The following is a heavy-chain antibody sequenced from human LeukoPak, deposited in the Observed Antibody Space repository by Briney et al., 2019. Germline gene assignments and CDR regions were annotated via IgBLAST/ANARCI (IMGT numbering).Heavy chain of an antibody. D-gene: IGHD3-22*01. CDR1: GGSISNTNW. Sequence: SGTLSLTCGASGGSISNTNWWSWVRQPPGQGLEWIGEISLTGLTHYNPSLESRVTVSLDKSKNQLSLNLTSVTAADTAVYYCAGVYYDSSGYRTWGQGTLVTVSS. CDR2: ISLTGLT. J-gene: IGHJ4*02. CDR3: AGVYYDSSGYRT. V-gene: IGHV4-4*02.